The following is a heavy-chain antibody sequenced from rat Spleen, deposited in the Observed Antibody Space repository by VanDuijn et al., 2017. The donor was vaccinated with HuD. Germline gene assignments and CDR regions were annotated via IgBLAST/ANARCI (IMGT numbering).Heavy chain of an antibody. CDR3: AREGSGGFDY. CDR2: IWNTGGT. J-gene: IGHJ2*01. Sequence: QVQLKESGPGLGQPSQTLSLTCTVAGFSLTSYNVHWIRQPPGKGLEWMGIIWNTGGTRYNSALKSRLCISRDTSKSQVFLKMNSLQTEDTATYYCAREGSGGFDYWGQGVMVTVSS. D-gene: IGHD1-11*01. V-gene: IGHV2-41*01. CDR1: GFSLTSYN.